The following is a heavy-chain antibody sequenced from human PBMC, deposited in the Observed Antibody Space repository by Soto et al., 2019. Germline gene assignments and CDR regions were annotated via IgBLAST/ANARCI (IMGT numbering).Heavy chain of an antibody. CDR3: ARTITMVRGVDYYYGMDV. CDR1: GGSFSGYY. V-gene: IGHV4-34*01. D-gene: IGHD3-10*01. CDR2: INHSGST. J-gene: IGHJ6*02. Sequence: SETLSLTCAVYGGSFSGYYWNWIRQPPGKGLEWIGEINHSGSTNYNPSLKSRVTISVDKSKNQFSLKLSSVTAADTAVYYCARTITMVRGVDYYYGMDVWGQGTTVTVSS.